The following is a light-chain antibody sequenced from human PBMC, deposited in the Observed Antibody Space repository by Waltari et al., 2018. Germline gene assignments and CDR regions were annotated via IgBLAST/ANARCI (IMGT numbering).Light chain of an antibody. CDR2: AAS. Sequence: DIQMTQSPSSLSASVGDRVTITCRASQSITTYLNWYQQKPGKAPKLLIYAASSLQSGVPSRFSGSGSGTDFTLTISSLQPEDFATYYCQQSYVTPRTFG. V-gene: IGKV1-39*01. J-gene: IGKJ2*01. CDR3: QQSYVTPRT. CDR1: QSITTY.